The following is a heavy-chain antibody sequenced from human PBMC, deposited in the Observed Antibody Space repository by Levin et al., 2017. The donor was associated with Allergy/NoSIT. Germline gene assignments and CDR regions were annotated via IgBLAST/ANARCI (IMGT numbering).Heavy chain of an antibody. CDR2: ISSSSTHI. D-gene: IGHD2-2*01. J-gene: IGHJ4*02. CDR1: GFTFSSYS. CDR3: ARDLGVVVVPAATTFRWNY. V-gene: IGHV3-21*01. Sequence: PGESLKISCAASGFTFSSYSMNWVRQAPGKGLEWVSFISSSSTHIYYADSVKGRFTISRDNAQNSLYLQMNSLRVEDTAVYYCARDLGVVVVPAATTFRWNYWGQGTLVTVSS.